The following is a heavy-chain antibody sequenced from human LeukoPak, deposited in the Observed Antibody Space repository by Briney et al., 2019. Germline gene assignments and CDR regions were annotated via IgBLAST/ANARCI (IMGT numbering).Heavy chain of an antibody. CDR3: ARDPDGDYIGAFDM. J-gene: IGHJ3*02. Sequence: GGSLRLSCTASGFTFSAYAMMWVRQAPGKGPEWVSAIRGGGGSAFYADSVKGRFTISRDNSKYTLFLQMNSLRAEDTAVYYCARDPDGDYIGAFDMWGPGTMVTVSS. CDR2: IRGGGGSA. V-gene: IGHV3-23*01. CDR1: GFTFSAYA. D-gene: IGHD4-17*01.